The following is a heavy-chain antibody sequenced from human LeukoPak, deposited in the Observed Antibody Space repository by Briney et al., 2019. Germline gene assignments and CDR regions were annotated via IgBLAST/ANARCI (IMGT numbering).Heavy chain of an antibody. V-gene: IGHV3-74*01. CDR3: ATAGGDGSRMGFDP. J-gene: IGHJ5*02. CDR2: ISADGSVT. D-gene: IGHD2-15*01. Sequence: GGSLRLSCADSGFTFSRYWMHWVRQTPGKGLVWVSCISADGSVTRYADSVKGRFTVSRDNTKSTLYLQMHSLRAEDTAVYYCATAGGDGSRMGFDPWGQGTLVTVSS. CDR1: GFTFSRYW.